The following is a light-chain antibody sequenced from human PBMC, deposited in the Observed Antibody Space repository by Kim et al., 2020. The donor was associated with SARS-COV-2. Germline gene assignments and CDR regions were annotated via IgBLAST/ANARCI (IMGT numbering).Light chain of an antibody. CDR1: TSNIGRNS. CDR3: AAWDDTLNCYV. Sequence: QSVLTQPPSESAAPGQRVTISCSGSTSNIGRNSANWYQQVPGSAPRLLIFSDFQRPSGVPDRFSGSKSGISASLTISGVQSADEADYYCAAWDDTLNCYVFGGGTKVTVL. J-gene: IGLJ1*01. CDR2: SDF. V-gene: IGLV1-44*01.